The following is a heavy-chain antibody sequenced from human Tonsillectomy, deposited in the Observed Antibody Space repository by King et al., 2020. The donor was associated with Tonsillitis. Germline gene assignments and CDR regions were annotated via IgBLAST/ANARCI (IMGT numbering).Heavy chain of an antibody. CDR1: GFTFSSHS. CDR3: VKGGEGDYYYHSSSPFEY. Sequence: VQLVESGGGLVQRGGSLRLSCSASGFTFSSHSMHWVRQAPGKGLEYLSAISSYGGSTYYADSVKGRFTISRDNSKNTLYLQMTSLRAEDTAVYYCVKGGEGDYYYHSSSPFEYWGQGTLVTVSS. D-gene: IGHD3-22*01. CDR2: ISSYGGST. V-gene: IGHV3-64D*06. J-gene: IGHJ4*02.